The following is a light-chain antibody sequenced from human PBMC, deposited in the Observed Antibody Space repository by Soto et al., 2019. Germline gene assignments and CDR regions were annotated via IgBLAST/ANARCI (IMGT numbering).Light chain of an antibody. CDR3: CSYAGSSTFDWV. V-gene: IGLV2-14*01. J-gene: IGLJ3*02. Sequence: QSALTQPASVSGSPGQSITISCTGTSSDVGGYNYVSWYQQHPGKAPKLMIYEVSNRPSGVSNRFSGSKSGNTASLTISGLQAEDEADYYCCSYAGSSTFDWVFGGGTKVTVL. CDR1: SSDVGGYNY. CDR2: EVS.